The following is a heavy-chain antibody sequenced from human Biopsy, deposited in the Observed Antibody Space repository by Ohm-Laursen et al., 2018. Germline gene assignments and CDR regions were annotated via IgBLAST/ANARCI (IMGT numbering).Heavy chain of an antibody. CDR2: IWYDGSNG. V-gene: IGHV3-33*01. CDR3: ASRAVAGTYNWYFDL. Sequence: SLRLSCSASGFIFNYGMHWVRQAPGKGLEWVAVIWYDGSNGNYADSVKVRLTISIDNSKNTLYLQMNSLRAEDTAVYYCASRAVAGTYNWYFDLWGRGTLVTVSS. CDR1: GFIFNYG. D-gene: IGHD6-19*01. J-gene: IGHJ2*01.